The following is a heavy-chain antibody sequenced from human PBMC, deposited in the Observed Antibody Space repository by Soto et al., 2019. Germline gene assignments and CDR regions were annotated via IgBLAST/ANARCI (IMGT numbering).Heavy chain of an antibody. CDR1: GFTFSNYE. Sequence: EAQLVESGGGLVQPGGSLRLSCAASGFTFSNYEMHWVRQAPGKGLEYVSGISNNGAHTDYAKSVKGRFTISRDNSENTLYLKMGSLRAEDMALYYCARRGYGSRWPNVYMDVWGKGTPGTGS. D-gene: IGHD6-13*01. V-gene: IGHV3-64*01. CDR3: ARRGYGSRWPNVYMDV. J-gene: IGHJ6*03. CDR2: ISNNGAHT.